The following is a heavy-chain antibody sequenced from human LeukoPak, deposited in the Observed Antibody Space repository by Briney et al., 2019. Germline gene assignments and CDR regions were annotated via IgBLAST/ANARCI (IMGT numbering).Heavy chain of an antibody. D-gene: IGHD6-13*01. J-gene: IGHJ6*02. V-gene: IGHV3-23*01. CDR1: GFIFGTYA. Sequence: PGGSLRLSCAASGFIFGTYAMSWVRQAPGKGLEWVSAISGSGRSTYYADSVKGRFTISRDNSKNTLNLQMNSLRAEDTAVYYCAKDRGYTSSWLTPDYYYYYGMDVWGQGTTVTVSS. CDR2: ISGSGRST. CDR3: AKDRGYTSSWLTPDYYYYYGMDV.